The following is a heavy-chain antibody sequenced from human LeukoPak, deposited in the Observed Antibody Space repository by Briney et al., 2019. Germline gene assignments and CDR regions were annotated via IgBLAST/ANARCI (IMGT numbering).Heavy chain of an antibody. D-gene: IGHD1-26*01. CDR2: IIPIFGTA. CDR1: GGTLSSYA. CDR3: ARHYRQLSGSYSSFDY. Sequence: GASVKVSCKASGGTLSSYAISWVRQAPGQGLEWMGGIIPIFGTANYAQKFQGRVTITTDESTSTAYMELSSLRSEDTAVYYCARHYRQLSGSYSSFDYWGQGTLVTVSS. J-gene: IGHJ4*02. V-gene: IGHV1-69*05.